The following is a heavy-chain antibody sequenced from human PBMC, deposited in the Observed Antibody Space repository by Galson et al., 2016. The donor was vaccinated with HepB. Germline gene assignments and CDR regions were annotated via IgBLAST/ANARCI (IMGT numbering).Heavy chain of an antibody. CDR3: ARGGGHGFFDY. J-gene: IGHJ4*02. V-gene: IGHV3-23*01. Sequence: SLRLSCAASGFTFSNYAMDWVRQAPRGGLEWVAAMGGNGSPTYYADSVRGRFSISRDNSKNTLYLKMNSLRAEDTALYYCARGGGHGFFDYWGQGTQVTVSS. CDR1: GFTFSNYA. CDR2: MGGNGSPT. D-gene: IGHD3-10*01.